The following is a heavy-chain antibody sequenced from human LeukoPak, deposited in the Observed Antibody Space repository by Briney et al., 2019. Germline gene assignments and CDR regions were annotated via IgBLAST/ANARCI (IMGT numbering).Heavy chain of an antibody. CDR3: ARGSTSPDQYYYYYMDV. D-gene: IGHD1-14*01. J-gene: IGHJ6*03. Sequence: SETLSLTCTVSGGSISSHYWSWIRQPPGKGLEWIGYIYYSGSTNYNPSLKGRVTISVDTSKNQFSLKLSSVTAADTAVYYCARGSTSPDQYYYYYMDVWGKGTTVTVSS. V-gene: IGHV4-59*11. CDR1: GGSISSHY. CDR2: IYYSGST.